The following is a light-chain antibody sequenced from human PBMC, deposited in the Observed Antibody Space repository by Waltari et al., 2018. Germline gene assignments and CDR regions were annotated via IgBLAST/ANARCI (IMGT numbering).Light chain of an antibody. Sequence: EIVMTQSPATLSVSPGERATLSCRASQSVSSNLAWYQQKPGQAPRLLIYGASTRATGIPARFSGSGSGTDFTLTISSLQSEDFALYYCQQYNTWPPWAFGQGTKVEIK. CDR1: QSVSSN. J-gene: IGKJ1*01. V-gene: IGKV3-15*01. CDR3: QQYNTWPPWA. CDR2: GAS.